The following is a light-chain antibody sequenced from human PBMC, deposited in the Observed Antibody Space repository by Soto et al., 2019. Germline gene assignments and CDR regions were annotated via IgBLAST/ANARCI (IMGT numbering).Light chain of an antibody. J-gene: IGLJ2*01. CDR1: SSDVGAYNY. CDR2: EVS. V-gene: IGLV2-14*01. Sequence: QSVLTQSASVSGSPGQSITISCIGTSSDVGAYNYVSWYQQHPGKAPKLMIYEVSNRPSGVSNRFSGSKSGNTASLTISGLQAEDEADYYCSSYTTSTTLVFGGGTKLTVL. CDR3: SSYTTSTTLV.